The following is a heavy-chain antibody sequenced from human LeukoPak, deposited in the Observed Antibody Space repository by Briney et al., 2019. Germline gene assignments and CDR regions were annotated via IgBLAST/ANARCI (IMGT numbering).Heavy chain of an antibody. Sequence: GGALRLSGSAFGFTFLSYSMSWVRQGQGKGLGWVSSICRSCSYIYYADSVKGRFTISRDNAKNSLYLQMNSLRAEDTAVYYCARDNVGIAVAGTHYYYYGMDVWGQGTTVTVSS. CDR3: ARDNVGIAVAGTHYYYYGMDV. D-gene: IGHD6-19*01. V-gene: IGHV3-21*01. CDR2: ICRSCSYI. CDR1: GFTFLSYS. J-gene: IGHJ6*02.